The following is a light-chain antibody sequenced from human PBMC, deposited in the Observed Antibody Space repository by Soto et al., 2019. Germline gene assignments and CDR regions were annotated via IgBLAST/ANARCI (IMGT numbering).Light chain of an antibody. V-gene: IGKV3-20*01. CDR1: QSVRSDY. Sequence: EIVLTQSPGTLSLSPGARDPLSCRASQSVRSDYLAWYQQNPGQAPRLLMYGASTRATGVPARFSGSGSGTEFTLTVSRLEPEDVALYYCQQYDRPPITFGQGTRLEIK. J-gene: IGKJ5*01. CDR3: QQYDRPPIT. CDR2: GAS.